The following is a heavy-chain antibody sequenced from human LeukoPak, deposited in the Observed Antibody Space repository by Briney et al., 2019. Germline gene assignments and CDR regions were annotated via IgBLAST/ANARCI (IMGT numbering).Heavy chain of an antibody. Sequence: SETLSLTCGVSGFSISRSYYWAWIRQPPGKVLEGIGTIYHIGSTYYSPSLGSRVTMSVDTSKNEFSLNLKSVTAADTAVYYCARAGWIITSGIDYWGQGALVTVSS. J-gene: IGHJ4*02. D-gene: IGHD3-10*01. V-gene: IGHV4-38-2*01. CDR2: IYHIGST. CDR3: ARAGWIITSGIDY. CDR1: GFSISRSYY.